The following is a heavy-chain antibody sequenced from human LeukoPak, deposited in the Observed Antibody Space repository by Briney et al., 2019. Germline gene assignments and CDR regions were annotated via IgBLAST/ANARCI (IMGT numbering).Heavy chain of an antibody. V-gene: IGHV4-39*01. CDR1: GGSISSYY. CDR3: AGTMIVVKTGFDY. CDR2: IYYSGST. Sequence: SETLSLTCTVSGGSISSYYWGWIRQPPGKGLEWIGSIYYSGSTYYNPSLKSRVTISVDTSKNQFSLKLSSVTAADTAVYYCAGTMIVVKTGFDYWGQGTLVTVSS. D-gene: IGHD3-22*01. J-gene: IGHJ4*02.